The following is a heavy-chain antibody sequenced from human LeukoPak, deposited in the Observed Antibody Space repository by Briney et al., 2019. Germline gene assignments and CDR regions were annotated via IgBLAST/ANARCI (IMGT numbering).Heavy chain of an antibody. CDR3: ARDRAAAGPSPFDY. V-gene: IGHV1-18*01. Sequence: ASVTVSCKASGYTFSSCGISWVRQAPGQGLEWMAWISAYNGNTKYAQQLQGRVTMTTDTSTSTAYMELRSLRSDDTAVYYCARDRAAAGPSPFDYWGQGTLVTVSS. D-gene: IGHD6-13*01. J-gene: IGHJ4*02. CDR2: ISAYNGNT. CDR1: GYTFSSCG.